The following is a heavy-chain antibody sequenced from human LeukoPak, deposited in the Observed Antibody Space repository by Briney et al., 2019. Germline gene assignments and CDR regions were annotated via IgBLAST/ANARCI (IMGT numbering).Heavy chain of an antibody. D-gene: IGHD5-18*01. Sequence: GGSLRLSCAASGFTFSSYWMSWVRQAPGNGLEWVANIKQDGSEKYYVDSVKGRFTISRDNAKNSLYLQMNSLRAEDTAVYYCARTGVDSAMSLDFWGQGTLVTVSS. CDR2: IKQDGSEK. CDR1: GFTFSSYW. J-gene: IGHJ4*02. V-gene: IGHV3-7*01. CDR3: ARTGVDSAMSLDF.